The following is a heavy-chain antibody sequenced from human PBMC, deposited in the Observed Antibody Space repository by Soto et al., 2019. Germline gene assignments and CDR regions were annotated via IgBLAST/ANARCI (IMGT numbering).Heavy chain of an antibody. V-gene: IGHV3-30*18. CDR1: KFTFRSYG. J-gene: IGHJ4*02. CDR2: ISFDGSDK. Sequence: QVQLVESGGGVVQPGRSLRLSCVASKFTFRSYGMHWVRQAPGKGLEWVARISFDGSDKYYGESVKGRFTISRDNSKNTLYLQMSCLSAEDTAVYYCAKDFKPLSPDSYFDYWGQGALVSVSS. CDR3: AKDFKPLSPDSYFDY.